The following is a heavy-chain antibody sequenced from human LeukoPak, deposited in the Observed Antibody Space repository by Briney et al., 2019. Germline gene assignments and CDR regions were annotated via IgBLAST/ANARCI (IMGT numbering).Heavy chain of an antibody. CDR3: AREWDSGSYYLGYFDY. J-gene: IGHJ4*02. Sequence: GGSLRLSCAASGFTFSDHYMDWVRQAPGKGLECVGRIRNKANSYTTEYAASVKGRFTISRDDSKNSLYLQMNSLKCEDTAVYYCAREWDSGSYYLGYFDYWGQGTLVTVSS. CDR2: IRNKANSYTT. D-gene: IGHD1-26*01. CDR1: GFTFSDHY. V-gene: IGHV3-72*01.